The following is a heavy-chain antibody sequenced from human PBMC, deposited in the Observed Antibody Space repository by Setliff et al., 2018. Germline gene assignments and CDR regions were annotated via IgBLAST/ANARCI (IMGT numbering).Heavy chain of an antibody. V-gene: IGHV3-48*04. CDR2: ISSSGSTI. D-gene: IGHD3-3*01. CDR1: GFTFSSYW. J-gene: IGHJ3*02. Sequence: PGGSLRLSCAASGFTFSSYWMSWVRQAPGKGLEWVSYISSSGSTIYYADSVKGRFTISSDNAKNSLYLQMSSLGAEDTAVYYCARDYTYYDFWSGPSSDAFDIWGQGTMVTVSS. CDR3: ARDYTYYDFWSGPSSDAFDI.